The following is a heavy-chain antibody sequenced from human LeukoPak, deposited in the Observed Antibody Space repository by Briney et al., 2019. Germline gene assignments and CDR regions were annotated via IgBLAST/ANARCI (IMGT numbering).Heavy chain of an antibody. CDR2: ISYDGSNK. CDR3: AKDRGSSSPVDY. Sequence: GGSLRLSCAASGFTFSSYGMHWVRQAPGKGLEWVVVISYDGSNKYYADSVKGRFTISRDNSKNTLYLQMNSLRAEDTAVYYCAKDRGSSSPVDYWGQGTLVTVSS. V-gene: IGHV3-30*18. D-gene: IGHD6-13*01. J-gene: IGHJ4*02. CDR1: GFTFSSYG.